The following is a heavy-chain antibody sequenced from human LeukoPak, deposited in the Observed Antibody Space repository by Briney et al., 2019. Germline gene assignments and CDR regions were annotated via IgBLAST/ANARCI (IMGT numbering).Heavy chain of an antibody. CDR1: GYTFTSYY. V-gene: IGHV1-46*01. CDR2: INPSGGST. D-gene: IGHD2-15*01. CDR3: AREGGLYCSGGSCYGY. J-gene: IGHJ4*02. Sequence: ASVKVSCKASGYTFTSYYMHWVRQAPGQGLEWMGIINPSGGSTSYAQKFQGRVTMTRDMSTSTVYMELSSLRSEDTAVYYCAREGGLYCSGGSCYGYWGQGTLVTVSS.